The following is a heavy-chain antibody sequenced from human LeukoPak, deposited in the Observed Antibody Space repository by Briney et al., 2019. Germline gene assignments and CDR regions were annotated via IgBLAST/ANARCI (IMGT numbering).Heavy chain of an antibody. CDR2: INQDGSKK. D-gene: IGHD2-21*02. J-gene: IGHJ4*02. V-gene: IGHV3-7*01. Sequence: GGSLRLSCAASGFTFSSHWMSWVRQAPGKGLEWVANINQDGSKKRYADFMKGRFTISRDNAKESLYLQLSSLRAEDTAVYYCAKWGPYCVGDYCPALDSWGPGTLVTVSS. CDR3: AKWGPYCVGDYCPALDS. CDR1: GFTFSSHW.